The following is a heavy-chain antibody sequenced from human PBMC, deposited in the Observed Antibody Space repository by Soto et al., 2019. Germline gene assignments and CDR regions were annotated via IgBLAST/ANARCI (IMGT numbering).Heavy chain of an antibody. V-gene: IGHV1-18*01. CDR3: ARDTITFSYDVMNAFDI. D-gene: IGHD5-12*01. J-gene: IGHJ3*02. CDR2: ISAYNGNT. Sequence: EASVKVSCKASGYTFTSYGISWVRQAPGQGLEWMGWISAYNGNTNYAQKLQGRVTMTTDTSTSTAYMELRSLRSDDTAVYYCARDTITFSYDVMNAFDIWGQGTMVTVSS. CDR1: GYTFTSYG.